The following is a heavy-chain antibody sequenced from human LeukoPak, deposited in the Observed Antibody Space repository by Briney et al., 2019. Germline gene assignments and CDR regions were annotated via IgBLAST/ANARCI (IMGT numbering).Heavy chain of an antibody. V-gene: IGHV4-34*01. D-gene: IGHD3-22*01. Sequence: SETLSLTCAVYGGSFSGYYWSWIRQPPGKGLEWIGEINHSGSTNYNPSPKSRVTISVDTSKNQFSLKLSSVTAADTAVYYCASRVVVNYYYYGMDVWGQGTTVTVSS. CDR2: INHSGST. J-gene: IGHJ6*02. CDR1: GGSFSGYY. CDR3: ASRVVVNYYYYGMDV.